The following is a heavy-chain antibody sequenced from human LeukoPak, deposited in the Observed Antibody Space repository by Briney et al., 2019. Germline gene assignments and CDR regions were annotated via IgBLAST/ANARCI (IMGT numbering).Heavy chain of an antibody. J-gene: IGHJ4*02. Sequence: PGGSLRLSCAASGFTFSNSGMHWVRQAPGKGLEWVPVIWYDGSNKFYADSVKGRFTISRDNSKNTMYLQMSSLGAEDTAVYYCARDRGSYGDFLFDYWGRGTLVIVSS. CDR2: IWYDGSNK. CDR1: GFTFSNSG. D-gene: IGHD4-17*01. CDR3: ARDRGSYGDFLFDY. V-gene: IGHV3-33*01.